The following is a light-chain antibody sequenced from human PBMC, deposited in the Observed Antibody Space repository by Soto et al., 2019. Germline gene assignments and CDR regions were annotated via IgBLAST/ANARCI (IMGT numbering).Light chain of an antibody. CDR3: QQYNSWLWT. J-gene: IGKJ5*01. V-gene: IGKV3-15*01. CDR2: GAS. CDR1: QSVSSK. Sequence: IVMTQSPATRSVSPGGGATLACRASQSVSSKLAWYQQKPGKAPRLLIYGASTRATGIPARFSGSGSGTEFTLIISSLQSEDSAVYYCQQYNSWLWTFGQGTRLEIK.